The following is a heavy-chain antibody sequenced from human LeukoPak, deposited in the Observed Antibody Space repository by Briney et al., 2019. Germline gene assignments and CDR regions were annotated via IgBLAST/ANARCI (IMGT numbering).Heavy chain of an antibody. D-gene: IGHD2-2*01. Sequence: KASETLSLTCAVYGGSFSGYYWSWIRQPPGKGLEWIGEINHSGSTNYNPSLKSRVTISVDTSKNQFSLKLSSVTAADTAVYYCARGRRTRPLDYWGQGTLVTVSS. CDR1: GGSFSGYY. J-gene: IGHJ4*02. V-gene: IGHV4-34*01. CDR3: ARGRRTRPLDY. CDR2: INHSGST.